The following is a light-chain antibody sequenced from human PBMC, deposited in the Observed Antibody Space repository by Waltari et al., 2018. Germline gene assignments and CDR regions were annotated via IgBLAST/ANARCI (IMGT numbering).Light chain of an antibody. CDR2: DAS. CDR1: QGIGNS. J-gene: IGKJ2*01. V-gene: IGKV1-16*02. CDR3: QQYNSFPYT. Sequence: DIQMTQSPSSLSASVGDRVSISCRASQGIGNSLAWFRQGPGKGLESLIIDASTLQSGVPSKFSGSGYGTDFSLTIYNIQPEDFATYYCQQYNSFPYTFGQGTKVEIK.